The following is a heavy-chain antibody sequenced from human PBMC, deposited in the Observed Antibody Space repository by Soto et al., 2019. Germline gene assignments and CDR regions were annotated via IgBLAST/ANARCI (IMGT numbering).Heavy chain of an antibody. Sequence: EVQLVESGGGLVQPGGSLRLSCAASGFTVSSYYMSWVRQAPGKGLECVSVIYSGGSTYYADSVKDRFTITRDNSKNTLYLQKNSLTAEDTAVDYCARSQHSSSLPVFDSWGQGTLVTVSS. D-gene: IGHD6-13*01. J-gene: IGHJ4*02. CDR2: IYSGGST. CDR3: ARSQHSSSLPVFDS. CDR1: GFTVSSYY. V-gene: IGHV3-66*01.